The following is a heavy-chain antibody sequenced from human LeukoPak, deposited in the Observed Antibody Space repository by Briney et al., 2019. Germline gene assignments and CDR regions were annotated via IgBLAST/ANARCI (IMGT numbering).Heavy chain of an antibody. CDR3: ARRYYYDSATYALRGPYYFDY. V-gene: IGHV5-51*01. J-gene: IGHJ4*02. D-gene: IGHD3-22*01. CDR2: ISPGDSHI. CDR1: GYRFTSDW. Sequence: GESLKISCKGSGYRFTSDWIGWVRQMPGKGLEWMGIISPGDSHIRYSPSFQGQVTISADKSINTAYLQWSSLRASDSAMYYCARRYYYDSATYALRGPYYFDYWGQGTLVTVSS.